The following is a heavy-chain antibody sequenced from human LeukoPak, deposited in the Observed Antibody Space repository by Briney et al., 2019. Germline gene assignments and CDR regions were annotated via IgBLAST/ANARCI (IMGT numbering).Heavy chain of an antibody. CDR1: GGSFSGYY. Sequence: SETLSLTCAVYGGSFSGYYWSWIRQPPGKGLEWIGEINHSGSTNYNPSLKSRVTISVDTSKNQFSLKLSSVTAADTAVYYCARGSYQSPRYCSSTSCYYYGIDVCGKGTTVTVSS. D-gene: IGHD2-2*01. CDR3: ARGSYQSPRYCSSTSCYYYGIDV. V-gene: IGHV4-34*01. CDR2: INHSGST. J-gene: IGHJ6*04.